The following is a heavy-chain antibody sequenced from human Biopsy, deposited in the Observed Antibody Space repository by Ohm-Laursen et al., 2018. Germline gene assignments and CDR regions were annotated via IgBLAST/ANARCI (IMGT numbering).Heavy chain of an antibody. J-gene: IGHJ3*01. V-gene: IGHV4-59*12. D-gene: IGHD1-26*01. CDR2: VYYTGTT. CDR1: GGSPFTDSITSYY. Sequence: PSETLSLTCTVVSGGSPFTDSITSYYWNWIRQSPGKGLEWIGVVYYTGTTTYNPSFKSRVTLSMDTSNNQVSLRLLSVTAADTAVYFCARDLHGRGPNWGASTGVFDLWGHGTAVTVSS. CDR3: ARDLHGRGPNWGASTGVFDL.